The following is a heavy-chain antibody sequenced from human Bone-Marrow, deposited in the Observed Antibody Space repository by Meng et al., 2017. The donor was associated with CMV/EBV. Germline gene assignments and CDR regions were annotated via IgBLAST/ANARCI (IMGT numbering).Heavy chain of an antibody. CDR3: ARDWWWQQLGYGMDV. Sequence: ASVKDSCKASGYTFTGYYMHWVRQAPGQGLEWMGWINPNSGGTNYAQKFQGRVTMTRDTSISTAYMELSRLRSDDTAVYYCARDWWWQQLGYGMDVWGQGTTVTVSS. J-gene: IGHJ6*02. CDR1: GYTFTGYY. D-gene: IGHD6-13*01. CDR2: INPNSGGT. V-gene: IGHV1-2*02.